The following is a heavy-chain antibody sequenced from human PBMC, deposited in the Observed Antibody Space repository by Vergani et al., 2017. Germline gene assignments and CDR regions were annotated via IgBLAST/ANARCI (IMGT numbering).Heavy chain of an antibody. D-gene: IGHD2-2*01. V-gene: IGHV1-2*02. CDR3: ARDLEDIVVVPANFDP. CDR2: INPNSGGT. J-gene: IGHJ5*02. CDR1: GYTFTGYY. Sequence: QVQLVQSGSELKKPGASVKVSCKASGYTFTGYYMHWVRQAPGQGLEWMGWINPNSGGTNYAQKFQGRVTMTRDTSISTAYMELSRLRSDDTAVYYCARDLEDIVVVPANFDPWGQGTLVTVSS.